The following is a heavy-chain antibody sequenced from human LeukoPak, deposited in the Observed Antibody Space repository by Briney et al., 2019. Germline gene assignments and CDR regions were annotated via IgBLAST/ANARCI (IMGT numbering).Heavy chain of an antibody. D-gene: IGHD5-24*01. J-gene: IGHJ5*02. Sequence: GGSLRLSCAASGFTFSSYAMSWVRQAPGKGLEWVSAISGNGGRTYYADSVKGRFTISRDNSKNTLYLQMNSLRAEDTAVYYCAKVAEMDTILGKFDNWGQGALVTVSS. CDR2: ISGNGGRT. V-gene: IGHV3-23*01. CDR1: GFTFSSYA. CDR3: AKVAEMDTILGKFDN.